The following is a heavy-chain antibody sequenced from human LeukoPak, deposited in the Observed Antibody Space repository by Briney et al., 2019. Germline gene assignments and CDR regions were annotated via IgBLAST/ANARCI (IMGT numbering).Heavy chain of an antibody. CDR2: IDGSGGSI. D-gene: IGHD6-6*01. J-gene: IGHJ4*02. CDR3: AKDRPNGFDY. V-gene: IGHV3-23*01. Sequence: GGPLRLSCTTSGFSFSDYAMSWVRQAPGKGLEWVSAIDGSGGSIYYAGSVKGRFTVSRDYSKNTVVLQMSSLTVDDTAVYYCAKDRPNGFDYWGQGTVVTVSS. CDR1: GFSFSDYA.